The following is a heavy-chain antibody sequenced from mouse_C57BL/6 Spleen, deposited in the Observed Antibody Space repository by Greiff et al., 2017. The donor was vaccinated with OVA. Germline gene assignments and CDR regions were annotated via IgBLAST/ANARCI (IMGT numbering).Heavy chain of an antibody. J-gene: IGHJ4*01. D-gene: IGHD2-1*01. Sequence: EVKLQESGPGLVKPSQSLSLTCSVTGYSITSGYYWNWIRQFPGNKLEWMGYISYDGSNNYNPSPKNRISITRDTSKNQFFLKLISVTTEDTATNYCARDGNYVAMYYWGQGTSVTVSS. V-gene: IGHV3-6*01. CDR3: ARDGNYVAMYY. CDR1: GYSITSGYY. CDR2: ISYDGSN.